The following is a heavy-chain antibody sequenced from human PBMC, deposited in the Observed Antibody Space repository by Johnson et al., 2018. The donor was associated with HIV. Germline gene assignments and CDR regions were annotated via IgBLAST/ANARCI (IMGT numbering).Heavy chain of an antibody. CDR3: AKGFFELDDAFDI. CDR2: ISYDGSNK. Sequence: VQLVESGGGVVQPGRSLRLSCAASGFTFSSYGMHWVRQAPGKGLEWVAVISYDGSNKYYADSVKGRFTIYRDNSKNTLYLQMNSLRAEDTALYYCAKGFFELDDAFDIWGQGTMVTVSS. D-gene: IGHD3/OR15-3a*01. J-gene: IGHJ3*02. CDR1: GFTFSSYG. V-gene: IGHV3-30*18.